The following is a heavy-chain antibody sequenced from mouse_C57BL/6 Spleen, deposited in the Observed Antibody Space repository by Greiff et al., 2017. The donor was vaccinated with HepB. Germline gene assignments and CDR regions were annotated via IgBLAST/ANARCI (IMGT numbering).Heavy chain of an antibody. CDR2: ISSGGDYI. V-gene: IGHV5-9-1*02. CDR3: TREDYYSNYYAMDY. D-gene: IGHD2-5*01. CDR1: GFTFSSYA. J-gene: IGHJ4*01. Sequence: EVMLVESGEGLVKPGGSLKLSCAASGFTFSSYAMSWVRQTPEKRLEWVAYISSGGDYIYYADTVKGRFTISRDNARNTLYLQMSSLKSEDTAMYYCTREDYYSNYYAMDYWGQGTSVTVSS.